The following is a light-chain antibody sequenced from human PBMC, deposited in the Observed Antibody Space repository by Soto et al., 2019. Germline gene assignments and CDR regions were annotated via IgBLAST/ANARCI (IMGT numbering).Light chain of an antibody. Sequence: DIQMTQSPSPLSASVGERVTITCRASQSISSYLNWYQQKPGKAPKLLIYAASSLQSGVPSRFSGSGSGTDFTLTISSLQPEDFATYYCQQSYSTPPATFGQGTKVDIK. CDR2: AAS. CDR3: QQSYSTPPAT. V-gene: IGKV1-39*01. CDR1: QSISSY. J-gene: IGKJ1*01.